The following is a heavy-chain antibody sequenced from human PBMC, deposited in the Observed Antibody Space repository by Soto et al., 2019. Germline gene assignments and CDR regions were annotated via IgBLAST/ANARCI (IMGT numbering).Heavy chain of an antibody. CDR2: IYYSGGT. D-gene: IGHD2-2*01. V-gene: IGHV4-31*03. J-gene: IGHJ4*02. CDR1: GGSISTGGHY. Sequence: QVQLQESGPGPVKPSETLSLTCTVSGGSISTGGHYWHWIRQRPGKGLEWIGYIYYSGGTYSSPSLRSRVTISVDTSTNQFSLKLHSVTAADMAVYYCARDPYGGYVAFDNWGQGTLVTVSS. CDR3: ARDPYGGYVAFDN.